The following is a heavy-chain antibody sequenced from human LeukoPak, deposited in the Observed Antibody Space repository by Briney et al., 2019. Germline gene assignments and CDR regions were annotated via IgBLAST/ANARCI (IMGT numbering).Heavy chain of an antibody. J-gene: IGHJ4*02. D-gene: IGHD6-13*01. CDR2: IYYSGST. Sequence: SQTLSLTCTVSGGSISSGGYYWSWVRQLPGKGLEWIGYIYYSGSTNYNPSLKSRVTISVDTSKNQFSLKLSSVTAADTAVYYCARVTDSSSWYRYYFDYWGQGTLVTVSS. V-gene: IGHV4-61*08. CDR1: GGSISSGGYY. CDR3: ARVTDSSSWYRYYFDY.